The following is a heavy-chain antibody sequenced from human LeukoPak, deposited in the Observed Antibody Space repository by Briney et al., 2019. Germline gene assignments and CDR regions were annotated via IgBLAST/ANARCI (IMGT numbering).Heavy chain of an antibody. CDR2: IIPIFGIA. D-gene: IGHD5-18*01. Sequence: GASVKVSCKASGGTFSSYAISWVRQAPGQGLEWMGRIIPIFGIANYAQKFQGRVTITADKSTSTAYMELSSLRSEDTAVYYCARCSARQLWELTSFDYWGQGTLVTVSS. CDR3: ARCSARQLWELTSFDY. J-gene: IGHJ4*02. CDR1: GGTFSSYA. V-gene: IGHV1-69*04.